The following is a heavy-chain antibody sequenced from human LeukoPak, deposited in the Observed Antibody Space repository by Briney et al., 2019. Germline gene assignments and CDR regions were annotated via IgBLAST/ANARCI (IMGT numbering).Heavy chain of an antibody. Sequence: SETLSLTCTVSGASISSNYWSWIRQPAGKGLEWIGRLYTSGSTNYNPSLRSRVTISVDESKNQFPLKLSPVTAADTALYYCARDSGVATNLDYWGQGTLVTVSS. D-gene: IGHD5-24*01. CDR2: LYTSGST. CDR3: ARDSGVATNLDY. CDR1: GASISSNY. V-gene: IGHV4-4*07. J-gene: IGHJ4*02.